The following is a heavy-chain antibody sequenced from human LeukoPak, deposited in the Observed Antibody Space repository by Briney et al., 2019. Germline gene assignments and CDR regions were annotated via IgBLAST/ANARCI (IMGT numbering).Heavy chain of an antibody. Sequence: GGSLRLSCAASGFTFSSYGMSWVRQAPGKGLEWVSAISGSGGSTYYADSVKGRFTISRDNAKNSLYLQMNSLRAEDTAVYYCAREGYGDYVRYYYYYYMDVWGKGTTVTISS. V-gene: IGHV3-23*01. CDR3: AREGYGDYVRYYYYYYMDV. CDR1: GFTFSSYG. D-gene: IGHD4-17*01. CDR2: ISGSGGST. J-gene: IGHJ6*03.